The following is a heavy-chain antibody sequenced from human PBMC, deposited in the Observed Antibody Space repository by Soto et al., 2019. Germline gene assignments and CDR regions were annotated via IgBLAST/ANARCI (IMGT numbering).Heavy chain of an antibody. CDR1: GGSISSYY. D-gene: IGHD5-18*01. J-gene: IGHJ5*02. CDR2: IYYSGST. CDR3: ARESGYSYGYDPWFDP. V-gene: IGHV4-59*01. Sequence: SETLSLTCTVSGGSISSYYWSWIRQPPGKGLEWIGYIYYSGSTNYNPSLKSRVTISVDTSKNQFSLKLSSVTAADTAVYYCARESGYSYGYDPWFDPWGQGTLVTVSS.